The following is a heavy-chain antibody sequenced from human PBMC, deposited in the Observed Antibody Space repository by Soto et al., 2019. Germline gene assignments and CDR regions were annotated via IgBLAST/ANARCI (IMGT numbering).Heavy chain of an antibody. Sequence: GGSLRLSCAASGFTFSRYWMDWVRQAPGKGLEWVANIKQDGTEKNYVDSVKGRFTISRDNARKSLYLQMDSLRAEDTAVYFCARGDTPMITGMDSFDIWGQGTMVTVSS. D-gene: IGHD5-18*01. J-gene: IGHJ3*02. CDR2: IKQDGTEK. CDR1: GFTFSRYW. CDR3: ARGDTPMITGMDSFDI. V-gene: IGHV3-7*01.